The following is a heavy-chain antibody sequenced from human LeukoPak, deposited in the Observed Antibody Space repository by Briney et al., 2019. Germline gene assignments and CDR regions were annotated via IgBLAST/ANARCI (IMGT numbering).Heavy chain of an antibody. Sequence: GASVKVSCKASGYTFTSYGISWVRQAPGQGLEWMGWISAYNGNTNYAQKLQGRVTMTTDTSTSTAYMELSSLRSEDTAVYYCASPCQSVRTSCLSLRGFYIWGQGTMVTVSS. CDR3: ASPCQSVRTSCLSLRGFYI. D-gene: IGHD2-2*01. V-gene: IGHV1-18*01. CDR2: ISAYNGNT. CDR1: GYTFTSYG. J-gene: IGHJ3*02.